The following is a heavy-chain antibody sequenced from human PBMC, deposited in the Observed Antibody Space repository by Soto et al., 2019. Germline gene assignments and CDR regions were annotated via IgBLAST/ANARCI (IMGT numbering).Heavy chain of an antibody. D-gene: IGHD2-8*02. J-gene: IGHJ4*02. V-gene: IGHV1-2*02. CDR1: GYSFTGYY. Sequence: HEHLVQSGAEVKRSGASLKVSCKASGYSFTGYYIHWVRQAPGQGLEWMGWINPDSGATNYAQNFQGRATLTSDTSISTASMDLTSLTSDDTAVYYCARGDYGTGGYPFPYFDYWGQGTLVIVSS. CDR3: ARGDYGTGGYPFPYFDY. CDR2: INPDSGAT.